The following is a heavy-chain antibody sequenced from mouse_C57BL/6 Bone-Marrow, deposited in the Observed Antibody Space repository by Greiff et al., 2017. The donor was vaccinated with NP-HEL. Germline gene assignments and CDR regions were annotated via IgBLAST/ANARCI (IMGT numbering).Heavy chain of an antibody. Sequence: EVKLMESGGGLVKPGGSLKLSCAASGFTFSSYAMSWVRQTPEKRLEWVATISDGGSYTYYPDNVKGRFTISRDNAKNNLYLQMGHLKSEDTAMYYCARYGTTVVATRYFDVWGTGTTVTVSS. V-gene: IGHV5-4*03. J-gene: IGHJ1*03. CDR1: GFTFSSYA. CDR3: ARYGTTVVATRYFDV. D-gene: IGHD1-1*01. CDR2: ISDGGSYT.